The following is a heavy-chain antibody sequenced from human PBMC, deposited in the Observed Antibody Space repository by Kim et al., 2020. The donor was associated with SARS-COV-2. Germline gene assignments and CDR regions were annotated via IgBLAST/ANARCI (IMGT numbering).Heavy chain of an antibody. Sequence: SETLSLTCAVSGGSISSGGYSWSWIRQPPGKGLEWIGYIYHSGSTYYNPFLKSRVTISVDRSKNQFSLKLSSVTAADTAVYYCARGRVDIVVVVAATQNYYYGMDVWGQGTTVTVSS. J-gene: IGHJ6*02. D-gene: IGHD2-15*01. V-gene: IGHV4-30-2*01. CDR3: ARGRVDIVVVVAATQNYYYGMDV. CDR2: IYHSGST. CDR1: GGSISSGGYS.